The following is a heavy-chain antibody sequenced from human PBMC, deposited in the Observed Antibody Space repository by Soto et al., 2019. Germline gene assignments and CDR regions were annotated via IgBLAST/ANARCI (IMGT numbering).Heavy chain of an antibody. V-gene: IGHV3-30-3*01. CDR3: ARDITGGWYYYGIDV. CDR1: GFTFSSYA. CDR2: ISYDGSNK. J-gene: IGHJ6*02. D-gene: IGHD1-20*01. Sequence: QVQLVESGGGVVQPGRSLRLSCAASGFTFSSYAMHWVRQAPGKGLEWVAVISYDGSNKYYADSVKGRFTISRDNSKNTLYLQMNSLRAEDTAVYYCARDITGGWYYYGIDVWGQGTTVTVSS.